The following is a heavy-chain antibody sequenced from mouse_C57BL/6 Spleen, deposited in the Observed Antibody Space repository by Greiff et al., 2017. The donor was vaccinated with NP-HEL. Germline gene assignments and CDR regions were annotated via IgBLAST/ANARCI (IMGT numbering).Heavy chain of an antibody. CDR2: IDPSDSET. Sequence: QVQLQQPGAELVRPGSSVKLSCKASGYTFTSYWMHWVKQRPIQGLEWIGNIDPSDSETHYNQKFKDKATLTVDKSSSTAYMQLSSLTSEDSAVYYCARGYGNYPFDYWGQGTTLTVSS. CDR3: ARGYGNYPFDY. D-gene: IGHD2-10*02. J-gene: IGHJ2*01. V-gene: IGHV1-52*01. CDR1: GYTFTSYW.